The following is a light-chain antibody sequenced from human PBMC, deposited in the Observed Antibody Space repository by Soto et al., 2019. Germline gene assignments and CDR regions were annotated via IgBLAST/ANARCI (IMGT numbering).Light chain of an antibody. CDR2: KAS. J-gene: IGKJ1*01. V-gene: IGKV1-5*03. CDR1: QSISYW. CDR3: QQYNSYSRT. Sequence: DLQMTQSPSTLSASVGDRVTITCRASQSISYWLAWYQQKPGKAPKLLIYKASGLESGVPSRFSGSGSGTEFTLTISSLQPDDFATYYCQQYNSYSRTFGQGTKVEIK.